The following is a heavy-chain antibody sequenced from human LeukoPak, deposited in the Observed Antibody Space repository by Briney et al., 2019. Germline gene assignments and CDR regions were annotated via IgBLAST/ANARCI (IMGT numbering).Heavy chain of an antibody. Sequence: GGSLRLSCAASGFTFSSYAMSWVRQAPGKGLEWVSAISGSGGSTYYADSVKGRFTISRDNSKNTLYLQMNSLRAEDTAVYYCAKDYYDSSGYSHGAFDIWGQGTMVTVSS. CDR1: GFTFSSYA. D-gene: IGHD3-22*01. V-gene: IGHV3-23*01. CDR2: ISGSGGST. J-gene: IGHJ3*02. CDR3: AKDYYDSSGYSHGAFDI.